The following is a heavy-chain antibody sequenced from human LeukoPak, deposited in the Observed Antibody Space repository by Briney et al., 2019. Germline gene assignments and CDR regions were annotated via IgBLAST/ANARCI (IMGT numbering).Heavy chain of an antibody. Sequence: SETLSLTCTVSGGSISSYYWSWIQQPPGKGLEWIGYISYSGSTNYNPSLKSRVTISVDTSKNQFSLTLTSVTAADTAVYYCARLVKGYSSAWFPSNFDYWGPGTLVTVSS. J-gene: IGHJ4*02. V-gene: IGHV4-59*08. D-gene: IGHD6-19*01. CDR3: ARLVKGYSSAWFPSNFDY. CDR1: GGSISSYY. CDR2: ISYSGST.